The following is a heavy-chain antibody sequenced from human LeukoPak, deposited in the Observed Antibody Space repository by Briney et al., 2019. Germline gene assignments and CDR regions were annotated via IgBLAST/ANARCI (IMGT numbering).Heavy chain of an antibody. Sequence: PSETLSLTCTVSGGSINIYYWSWIRQPAGKGLEWIGRIYTSGSTSYNPSLKTRVTMSVDTSKNQFSLKLSSVTAADTAVYYCARSDRRGIYYYYMDVWGKGTTVTVSS. CDR2: IYTSGST. J-gene: IGHJ6*03. CDR1: GGSINIYY. D-gene: IGHD3-16*01. V-gene: IGHV4-4*07. CDR3: ARSDRRGIYYYYMDV.